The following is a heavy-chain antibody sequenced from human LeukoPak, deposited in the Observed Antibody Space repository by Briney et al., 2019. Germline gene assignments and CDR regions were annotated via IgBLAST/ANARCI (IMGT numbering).Heavy chain of an antibody. D-gene: IGHD3-22*01. CDR3: AEGGYSFDY. Sequence: SQTLSLTCTVSGGSISSGGNYWSWIRQPAGKELQWIGRTYTSGSTNYNPSLKSRVTISLDSSKNQFSLKLSSVTAADTAVYYCAEGGYSFDYWGHGTLVTVSS. CDR1: GGSISSGGNY. CDR2: TYTSGST. J-gene: IGHJ4*01. V-gene: IGHV4-61*02.